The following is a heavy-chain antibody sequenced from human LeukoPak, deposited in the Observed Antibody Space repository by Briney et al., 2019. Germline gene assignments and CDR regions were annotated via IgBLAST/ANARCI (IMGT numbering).Heavy chain of an antibody. Sequence: GGSLRLSCSASGFTFSRFWMSWVRQAPGKGLEYVALIKQGGSEIFHMDSVKGRFTISRDDATNSLYLQMNSLRVEDTALYYCARDGLLLDPSGNAFDIWGQGTMVTVSS. CDR1: GFTFSRFW. J-gene: IGHJ3*02. V-gene: IGHV3-7*01. CDR3: ARDGLLLDPSGNAFDI. D-gene: IGHD3-10*01. CDR2: IKQGGSEI.